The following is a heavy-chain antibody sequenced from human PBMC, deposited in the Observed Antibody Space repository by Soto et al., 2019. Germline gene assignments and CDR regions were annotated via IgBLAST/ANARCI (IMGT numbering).Heavy chain of an antibody. D-gene: IGHD6-13*01. CDR2: ISGSGGST. J-gene: IGHJ6*02. V-gene: IGHV3-23*01. CDR3: AKDQKDSSPGEGYYYGMDV. Sequence: EVQLLESGGGLVQPGGSLRLSCAASGFTFSSYAMSWVRQAPGKGLEWVSAISGSGGSTYYADSVKGRFTISRDNSKNTLYLQMNSLRAEDTAVYYCAKDQKDSSPGEGYYYGMDVWGQGTTVTVSS. CDR1: GFTFSSYA.